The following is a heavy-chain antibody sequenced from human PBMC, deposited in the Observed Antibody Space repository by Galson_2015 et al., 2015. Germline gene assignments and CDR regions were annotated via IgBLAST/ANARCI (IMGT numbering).Heavy chain of an antibody. CDR3: ARDRLLGYCSSTSCSLVY. D-gene: IGHD2-2*01. CDR2: ISYDGSNK. V-gene: IGHV3-30-3*01. J-gene: IGHJ4*02. Sequence: SLRLSCAASGFTFSSYAMHWVRQAPGKGLEWVAVISYDGSNKYYVDSVKDRFTISRDNSKNTLYLQMNSLRAEDTAVYYCARDRLLGYCSSTSCSLVYWGQGTLVTVSS. CDR1: GFTFSSYA.